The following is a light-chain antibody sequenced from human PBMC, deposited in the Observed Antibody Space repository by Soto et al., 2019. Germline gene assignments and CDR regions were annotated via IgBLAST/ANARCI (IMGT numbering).Light chain of an antibody. J-gene: IGKJ1*01. CDR3: QQYNNWLCT. Sequence: ELAMTQSPATMTVSPGASATLSCRAGQSVSTFLAWYQQKPGKAPRLLLFDASTWESGIPSRFSGSGSGTEFTLTVGSLESEDFAIYYCQQYNNWLCTFGQGTKVDIK. CDR2: DAS. CDR1: QSVSTF. V-gene: IGKV3-15*01.